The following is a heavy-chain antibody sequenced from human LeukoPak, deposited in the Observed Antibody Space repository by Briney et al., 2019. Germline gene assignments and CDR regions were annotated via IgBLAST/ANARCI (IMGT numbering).Heavy chain of an antibody. CDR1: GFTFSSYT. CDR3: ARGPPLFDP. CDR2: ISISSSTI. Sequence: GGSLRLSCAASGFTFSSYTMNWVRQAPGKGLEWISYISISSSTIYYADSVKGRFTISRDNAKNSLYLQMNSLRAEDTAVYYRARGPPLFDPWGQGTLVTVSS. J-gene: IGHJ5*02. V-gene: IGHV3-48*01.